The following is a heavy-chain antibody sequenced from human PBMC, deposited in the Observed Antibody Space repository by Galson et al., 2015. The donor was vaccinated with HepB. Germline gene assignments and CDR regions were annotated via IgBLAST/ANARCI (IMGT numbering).Heavy chain of an antibody. CDR2: ISYDGSNK. CDR1: GFTFSSYA. V-gene: IGHV3-30*04. Sequence: SLRLSCAASGFTFSSYAMHWVRQAPGKGLEWVAVISYDGSNKYYADSVKGRFTISRDNSKNTLYLQMNSLRAEDTAVYYCARDKSSSSWYRYSMDVWGQGTTVTVSS. D-gene: IGHD6-13*01. J-gene: IGHJ6*02. CDR3: ARDKSSSSWYRYSMDV.